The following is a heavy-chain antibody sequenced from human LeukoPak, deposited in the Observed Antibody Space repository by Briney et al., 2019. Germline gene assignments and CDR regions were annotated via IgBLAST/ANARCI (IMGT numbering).Heavy chain of an antibody. CDR1: GSSFTSYW. Sequence: PGASLQISCQGSGSSFTSYWIGWARPLPGKGLEWVGIIYPGDSDTRNSPSCQGQVTISADKSISTAYLQWSSLKASDTAMYYCARQVEYCSSTSCLNWFDPWGQGTLVTVSS. J-gene: IGHJ5*02. V-gene: IGHV5-51*01. CDR2: IYPGDSDT. CDR3: ARQVEYCSSTSCLNWFDP. D-gene: IGHD2-2*01.